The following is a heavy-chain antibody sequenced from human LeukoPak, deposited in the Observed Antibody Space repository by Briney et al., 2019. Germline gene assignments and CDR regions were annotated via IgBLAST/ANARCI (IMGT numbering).Heavy chain of an antibody. CDR1: GFTFSSYG. CDR3: AKDGYDWGGYFDY. V-gene: IGHV3-30*18. CDR2: ISYDGSNK. J-gene: IGHJ4*02. Sequence: GRSLRLSCAASGFTFSSYGMHWVRQAPGKGLEWVAVISYDGSNKYYADSVKGRFTISRDNSKNTLYLQMNSLRAEDTAVYYCAKDGYDWGGYFDYWGQGTLVTVSS. D-gene: IGHD5-12*01.